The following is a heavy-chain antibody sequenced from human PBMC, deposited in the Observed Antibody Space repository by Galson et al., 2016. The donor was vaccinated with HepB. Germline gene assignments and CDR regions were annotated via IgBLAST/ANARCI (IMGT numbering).Heavy chain of an antibody. CDR2: IYSGGNT. D-gene: IGHD3-22*01. CDR3: ARDLVVTRNYYYYHYMDV. Sequence: SLRLSCAPSGFSVSNNYMNWVRQAPGKGLEWVSVIYSGGNTYYADSVKGRFTISRDISKNTLYLQMNRLRAEDTAVYYCARDLVVTRNYYYYHYMDVWGKGTTVTVSS. V-gene: IGHV3-53*01. J-gene: IGHJ6*03. CDR1: GFSVSNNY.